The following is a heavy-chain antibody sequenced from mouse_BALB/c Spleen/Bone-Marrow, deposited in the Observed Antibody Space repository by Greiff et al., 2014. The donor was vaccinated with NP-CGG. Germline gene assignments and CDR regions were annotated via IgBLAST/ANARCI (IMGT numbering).Heavy chain of an antibody. Sequence: VQLVESGPGLVAPSQSLSITCTVSGFSLTDYGVSWIRQPPGKGLEWLGVIWGGGITYYNSTLKPRLSISKDNSKSQVFLKMNSLQTDDTAMYYCAKHDTTVVLDYWGQGTTLTVSS. J-gene: IGHJ2*01. CDR3: AKHDTTVVLDY. D-gene: IGHD1-1*01. V-gene: IGHV2-6-5*01. CDR1: GFSLTDYG. CDR2: IWGGGIT.